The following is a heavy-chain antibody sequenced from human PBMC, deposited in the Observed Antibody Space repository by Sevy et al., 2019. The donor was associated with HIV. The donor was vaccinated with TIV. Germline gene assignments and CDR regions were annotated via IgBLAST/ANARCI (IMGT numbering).Heavy chain of an antibody. Sequence: GGSLRLSCAASGFTFSSYAMSWVRQAPGKGLEWVSAISGSGGSTYYADSVKGRFTISRDNTKTSLFLQMNSLSAEDTGVYYCVREGLGGFSYSLDCWGQGTLVTVSS. CDR1: GFTFSSYA. D-gene: IGHD3-16*01. V-gene: IGHV3-23*01. CDR2: ISGSGGST. J-gene: IGHJ4*02. CDR3: VREGLGGFSYSLDC.